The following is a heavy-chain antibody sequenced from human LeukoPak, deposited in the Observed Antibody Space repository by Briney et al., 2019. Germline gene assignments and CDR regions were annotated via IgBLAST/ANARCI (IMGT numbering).Heavy chain of an antibody. J-gene: IGHJ5*02. CDR2: IRYDGTNK. CDR1: GFTFSSYG. V-gene: IGHV3-30*02. Sequence: GGSLRLSCAASGFTFSSYGMHWVRQAPGKGLEWVAFIRYDGTNKYYADSVKGRFTISRDNSKNTLYLQMNSLRAEDTAVYYCAREGPKYSSQDGNWFDPWGQGTLVTVSS. CDR3: AREGPKYSSQDGNWFDP. D-gene: IGHD6-6*01.